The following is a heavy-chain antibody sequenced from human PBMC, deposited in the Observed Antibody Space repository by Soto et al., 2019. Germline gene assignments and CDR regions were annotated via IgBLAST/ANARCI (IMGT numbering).Heavy chain of an antibody. V-gene: IGHV4-39*01. D-gene: IGHD2-2*01. CDR1: GGSIGSSSYY. J-gene: IGHJ5*02. CDR2: LYYTGTT. CDR3: GAYWSRSHCYDWFDP. Sequence: QLQLQESGPGLVKASETLSLTCSVSGGSIGSSSYYFGWIRQPPGKGLEWIGSLYYTGTTNYNSSLKSRVTISADKSQNQFSLRLTSVTAADPAVYYCGAYWSRSHCYDWFDPWGQGTLVTVSA.